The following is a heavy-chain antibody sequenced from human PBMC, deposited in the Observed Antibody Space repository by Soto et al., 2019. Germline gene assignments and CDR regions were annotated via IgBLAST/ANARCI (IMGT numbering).Heavy chain of an antibody. V-gene: IGHV3-23*01. D-gene: IGHD2-15*01. CDR2: IGGSGVNT. CDR3: AKDLGFCSGGSCYSEGYFDY. CDR1: GFSFSSYA. Sequence: GGSLRLSCAASGFSFSSYAMSWVRQAPGKGLEWVSGIGGSGVNTYYADSVKGRFAISRDNSKNTLYLQMNMLRTEDTAVYYCAKDLGFCSGGSCYSEGYFDYWGQGALVTVSS. J-gene: IGHJ4*02.